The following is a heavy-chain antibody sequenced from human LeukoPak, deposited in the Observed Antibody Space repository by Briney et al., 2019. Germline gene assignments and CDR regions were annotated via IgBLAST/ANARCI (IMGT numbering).Heavy chain of an antibody. CDR2: ISDRGSRT. CDR1: GITLSNYG. CDR3: AKDFVSGFKAFDL. D-gene: IGHD3-3*01. J-gene: IGHJ4*02. Sequence: GGSLRLSCAVSGITLSNYGMSWVRQAPGKGLEWVAGISDRGSRTNYADSVKGRFTISTDHPKNTLYLQMNSLRADDTAVYYCAKDFVSGFKAFDLWGQGTLVTVSS. V-gene: IGHV3-23*01.